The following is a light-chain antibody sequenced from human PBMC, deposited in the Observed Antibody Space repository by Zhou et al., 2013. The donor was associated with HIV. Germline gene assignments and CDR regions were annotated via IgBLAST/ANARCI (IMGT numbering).Light chain of an antibody. CDR1: QSVSSSY. Sequence: EIVLTQSPGTLSLSPGERATLSCRASQSVSSSYLAWYQQKPGQAPRLLIYGASTRATGIPARFSGSGSGTEFTLTISSLQSEDFAVYYCQQRRHWPITFGQGTRLEIK. CDR3: QQRRHWPIT. V-gene: IGKV3D-20*02. J-gene: IGKJ5*01. CDR2: GAS.